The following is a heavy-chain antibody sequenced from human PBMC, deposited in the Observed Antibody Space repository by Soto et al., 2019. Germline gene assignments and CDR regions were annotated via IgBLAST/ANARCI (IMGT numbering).Heavy chain of an antibody. CDR1: CGSFSGYY. Sequence: QVQLQQWGAGLLKPSETLSLTCAVYCGSFSGYYWSWIRQPPGKGLEWIGEINHSGSTNYNPSLKSRVTISVDTSKNQFSLKLSSVTAADTAVYYCARKPRYCSSTSCYNFDYWGQGTLVTVSS. V-gene: IGHV4-34*01. D-gene: IGHD2-2*01. CDR3: ARKPRYCSSTSCYNFDY. CDR2: INHSGST. J-gene: IGHJ4*02.